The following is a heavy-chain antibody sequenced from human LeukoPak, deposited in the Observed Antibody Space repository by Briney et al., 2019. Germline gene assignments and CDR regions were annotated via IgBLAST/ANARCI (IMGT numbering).Heavy chain of an antibody. V-gene: IGHV3-7*05. CDR2: IKEDGSEI. CDR1: GFTFSFYW. D-gene: IGHD2-21*01. CDR3: ASQFWWAAVVGPALDC. J-gene: IGHJ4*02. Sequence: GGSLRLSCAASGFTFSFYWMSWVRQAPGKGLEWVANIKEDGSEIYYADSVKGRFTISRDNAKNSLYLQMSSLRAEDTAVYYCASQFWWAAVVGPALDCWGQGSLVAVSS.